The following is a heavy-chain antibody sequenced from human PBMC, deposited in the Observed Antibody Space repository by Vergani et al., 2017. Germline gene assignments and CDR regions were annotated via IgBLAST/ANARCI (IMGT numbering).Heavy chain of an antibody. D-gene: IGHD3-9*01. Sequence: QVQLVQSGAEVKKPGSSVKVSCKASGGTFSSYAISWVRQAPGQGREWMGRIIPIFGTANYAQKFQGRVTITADESTSTAYKELSSLRSEDAAVYYCARARYDILTGYYPNWFDPWGQGTLVTVSS. J-gene: IGHJ5*02. CDR2: IIPIFGTA. V-gene: IGHV1-69*13. CDR1: GGTFSSYA. CDR3: ARARYDILTGYYPNWFDP.